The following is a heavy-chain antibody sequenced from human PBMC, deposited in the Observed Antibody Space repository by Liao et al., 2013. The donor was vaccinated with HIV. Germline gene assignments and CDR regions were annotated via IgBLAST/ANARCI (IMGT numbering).Heavy chain of an antibody. CDR2: IYYSGNT. CDR3: ARILTLEVGVSVYYFDF. CDR1: GGSINSNNFY. J-gene: IGHJ4*02. Sequence: RLQLQESGPGLVKPSETLSLTCSVSGGSINSNNFYWGWIRQPPGKGLEWIGSIYYSGNTYSNPSLKSRVTLSVDTSKNQFSLKLNAVTAADTAVYYCARILTLEVGVSVYYFDFWGRGNPGHRLF. D-gene: IGHD2-8*01. V-gene: IGHV4-39*06.